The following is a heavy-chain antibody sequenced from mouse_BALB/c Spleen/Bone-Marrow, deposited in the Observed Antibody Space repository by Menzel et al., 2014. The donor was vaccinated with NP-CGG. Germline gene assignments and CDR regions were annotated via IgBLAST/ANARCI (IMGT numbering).Heavy chain of an antibody. J-gene: IGHJ3*01. CDR1: GFSLTSYG. CDR3: ARDWGPPY. Sequence: VKLLESGPGLVAPSQSLSITCTVSGFSLTSYGVHWVRQPPGKGLEWLGVIWAGGSTNYNSALMSRLSISKDNSKSQVFLKMNSPQTYDTAMYPFARDWGPPYLGQGTLVTVPA. CDR2: IWAGGST. V-gene: IGHV2-9*02.